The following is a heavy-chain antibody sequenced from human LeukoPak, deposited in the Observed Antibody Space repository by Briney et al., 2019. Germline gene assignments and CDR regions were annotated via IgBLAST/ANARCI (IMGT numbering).Heavy chain of an antibody. V-gene: IGHV3-11*04. Sequence: GGSLRLSCAASGFTFSDYYMTWIRQAPGKGLEWVSYISSSGSTVYYADSVKGRFTISRDNSKNSLYLQINSLRAEDTAVYYCARGGSITMIVVVNGDYFDYWGQGTLVTVSS. CDR3: ARGGSITMIVVVNGDYFDY. J-gene: IGHJ4*02. D-gene: IGHD3-22*01. CDR2: ISSSGSTV. CDR1: GFTFSDYY.